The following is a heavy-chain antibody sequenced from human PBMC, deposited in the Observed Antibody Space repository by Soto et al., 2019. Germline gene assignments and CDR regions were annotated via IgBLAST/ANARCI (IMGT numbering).Heavy chain of an antibody. CDR3: AREYVTGYYNVLGY. V-gene: IGHV3-30*04. CDR1: GFTFSSYS. D-gene: IGHD3-9*01. Sequence: QVQLVESGGGVVQPGRSLRLSCAASGFTFSSYSMHWVRQSPGKGLEWVAVLSYDVRNKFYAVSVKGRFTISRDKAKNTLYLQMNSLRTEDTAVYYCAREYVTGYYNVLGYWGQGTLITVSS. J-gene: IGHJ4*02. CDR2: LSYDVRNK.